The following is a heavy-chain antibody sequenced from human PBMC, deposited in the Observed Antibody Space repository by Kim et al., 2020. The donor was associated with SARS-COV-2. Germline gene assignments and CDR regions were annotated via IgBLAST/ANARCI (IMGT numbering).Heavy chain of an antibody. Sequence: GSLRLSCAATGFTFTSYAMSWVRQAPGKGLEWVAAVNSNGGNTYYAESVKGRFTISTDNSKNTLSLQMSGLRADDTAVYYCAKCSGIACYSYLEHWGRG. V-gene: IGHV3-23*01. D-gene: IGHD2-15*01. CDR1: GFTFTSYA. J-gene: IGHJ1*01. CDR3: AKCSGIACYSYLEH. CDR2: VNSNGGNT.